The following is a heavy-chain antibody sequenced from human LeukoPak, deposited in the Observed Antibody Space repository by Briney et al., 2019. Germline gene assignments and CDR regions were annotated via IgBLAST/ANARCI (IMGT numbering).Heavy chain of an antibody. CDR1: GLSLTTHG. Sequence: PGKSLRLSCAASGLSLTTHGMHWVRQAPGKGLEWVAFIRYDGSNKYYTDSVKGRFTISRDNSKNTLYLQMNSLRAEDTAVYYCAKGLGIAAAVGYWGQGTLVTVSS. CDR2: IRYDGSNK. V-gene: IGHV3-30*02. J-gene: IGHJ4*02. CDR3: AKGLGIAAAVGY. D-gene: IGHD6-13*01.